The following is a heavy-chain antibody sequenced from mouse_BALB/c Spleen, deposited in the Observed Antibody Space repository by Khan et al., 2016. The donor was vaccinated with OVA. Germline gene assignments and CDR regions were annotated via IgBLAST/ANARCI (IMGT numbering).Heavy chain of an antibody. CDR3: ASHLTGSFAY. Sequence: QLEESGGGLVQPGGSLKLSCAASGFTFSSYTMSWVRQTPEKRLEWVAYISNGGGSTYYPDSVKGRFTISRDNAKNTLYLQMSSLKSEDTAMYYCASHLTGSFAYWGQGTLVTVSA. V-gene: IGHV5-12-2*01. CDR2: ISNGGGST. D-gene: IGHD4-1*01. CDR1: GFTFSSYT. J-gene: IGHJ3*01.